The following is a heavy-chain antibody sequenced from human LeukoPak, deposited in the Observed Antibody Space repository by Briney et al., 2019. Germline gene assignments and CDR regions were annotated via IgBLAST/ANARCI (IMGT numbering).Heavy chain of an antibody. CDR2: ISGSGST. V-gene: IGHV4-4*07. J-gene: IGHJ4*02. CDR1: GDSISYFY. CDR3: ARAIRVAPDY. Sequence: PSETLSLTCSVSGDSISYFYWSWIRQAAGKGLEWIGRISGSGSTDYNASLKSRVTISVDTSKNQFSLKLSSVTAADTAVYYCARAIRVAPDYWGQGTLVTVSS.